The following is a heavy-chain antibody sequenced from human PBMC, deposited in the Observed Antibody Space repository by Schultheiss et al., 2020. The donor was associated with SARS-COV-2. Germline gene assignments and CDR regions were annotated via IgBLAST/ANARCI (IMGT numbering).Heavy chain of an antibody. CDR1: GFTFSSYA. Sequence: GGSLRLSCAASGFTFSSYAMSWVRQAPGKGLEWVAVISYDGSNKYYADSVKGRFTISRDNSKNTLYLQMNSLRAEDTAVYYCAKELEWDQNYGMDVWGQGTTVTVSS. D-gene: IGHD1-26*01. J-gene: IGHJ6*02. CDR3: AKELEWDQNYGMDV. V-gene: IGHV3-30*18. CDR2: ISYDGSNK.